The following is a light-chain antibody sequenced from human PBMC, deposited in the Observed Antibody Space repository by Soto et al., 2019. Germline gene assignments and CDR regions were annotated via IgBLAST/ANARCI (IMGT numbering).Light chain of an antibody. CDR2: GGS. Sequence: QSALTQPPSVSGSPGQSITISCTITSSDPGTYNLVSWYQQHPGKAPKFIIYGGSKRPSGVSDRFSGSKSGNTASLTISGLQAEDEADYYCCSYAGSSTLVFGGGTKVT. CDR3: CSYAGSSTLV. CDR1: SSDPGTYNL. V-gene: IGLV2-23*01. J-gene: IGLJ3*02.